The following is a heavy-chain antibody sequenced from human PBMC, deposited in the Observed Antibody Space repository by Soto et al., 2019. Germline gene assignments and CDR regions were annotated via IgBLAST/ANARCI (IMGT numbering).Heavy chain of an antibody. J-gene: IGHJ4*02. CDR2: INWNGGGT. Sequence: GGSLRLSCAASGFTFDDYGMSWVRQAPGKGLEWVSGINWNGGGTSYADSVKGRFTVSRDNAKNSLYLQMSSLRAEDTALYYCVRDEGFFDYWGQGTLVTVSS. CDR1: GFTFDDYG. CDR3: VRDEGFFDY. V-gene: IGHV3-20*04.